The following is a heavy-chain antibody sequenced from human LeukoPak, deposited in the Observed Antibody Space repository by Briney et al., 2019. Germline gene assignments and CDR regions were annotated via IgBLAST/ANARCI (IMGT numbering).Heavy chain of an antibody. Sequence: GGPLRLSCAASGFTFSSYSMNWVRQAPGKGLEWVSSISSTSSYIYYVDSVKGRFIISRDNAKNSLYLQMNSLRAEDTAVYYCARDNTGYYFDYWGQGTLVTVSS. J-gene: IGHJ4*02. CDR3: ARDNTGYYFDY. CDR2: ISSTSSYI. V-gene: IGHV3-21*01. CDR1: GFTFSSYS. D-gene: IGHD5-12*01.